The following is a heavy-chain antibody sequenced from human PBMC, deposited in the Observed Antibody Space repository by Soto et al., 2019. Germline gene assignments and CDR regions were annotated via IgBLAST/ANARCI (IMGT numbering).Heavy chain of an antibody. CDR3: ARAISGYVT. V-gene: IGHV1-3*04. CDR1: GITSTTYA. Sequence: QVQLVQSGAEVKKPGASVKVSCKASGITSTTYAIHWVRQAPGHGLEWMGWINTGNGNTRYSQRFLGRVSFTTDTSTSTASMDLSSLTSEDTAVYYCARAISGYVTWGQGTLITVSS. D-gene: IGHD5-12*01. CDR2: INTGNGNT. J-gene: IGHJ5*02.